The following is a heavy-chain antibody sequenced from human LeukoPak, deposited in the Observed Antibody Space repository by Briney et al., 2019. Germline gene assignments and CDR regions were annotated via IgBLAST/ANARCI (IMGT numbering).Heavy chain of an antibody. CDR3: ATGGYSAWCDY. CDR2: IDSSGTT. Sequence: SETLSLTCSVSDGSINTYFWSWIRQPAGKGLEWIGRIDSSGTTSLNPSLKSRVTISQGKSKKQFSLKLSSVTAADTAVYYCATGGYSAWCDYWGHGTQVIVSS. D-gene: IGHD6-19*01. V-gene: IGHV4-4*07. CDR1: DGSINTYF. J-gene: IGHJ4*01.